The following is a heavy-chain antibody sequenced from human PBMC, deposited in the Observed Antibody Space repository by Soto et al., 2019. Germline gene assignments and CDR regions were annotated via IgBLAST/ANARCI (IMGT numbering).Heavy chain of an antibody. V-gene: IGHV4-34*01. CDR2: INHSGST. CDR1: GGSFSGYY. D-gene: IGHD6-13*01. J-gene: IGHJ6*02. Sequence: TLSLTCAVYGGSFSGYYWSWIRQPPGKGLEWIGEINHSGSTNYNPSLKSRVTISVDTSKNQFSLKLSSVTAADTAVYYCARGGGSSWYYYYYGMDVWGQRTTVSVSS. CDR3: ARGGGSSWYYYYYGMDV.